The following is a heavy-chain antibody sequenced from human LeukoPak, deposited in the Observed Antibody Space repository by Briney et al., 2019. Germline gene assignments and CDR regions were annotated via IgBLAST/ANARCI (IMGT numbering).Heavy chain of an antibody. D-gene: IGHD3-10*01. CDR2: INLSGST. CDR3: ARVLVWFGDLSLDY. V-gene: IGHV4-34*01. Sequence: SETLSLTCGVSGGSFSGSYWGWIRQPPGKGLEWIGEINLSGSTNYNSSLTSRVTISLDTSKNQFSLKLSSVTAADTAVYYCARVLVWFGDLSLDYWGQGSLVTVS. J-gene: IGHJ4*02. CDR1: GGSFSGSY.